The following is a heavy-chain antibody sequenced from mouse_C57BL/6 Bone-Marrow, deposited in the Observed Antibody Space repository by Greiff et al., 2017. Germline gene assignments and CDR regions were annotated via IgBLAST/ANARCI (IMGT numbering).Heavy chain of an antibody. V-gene: IGHV14-4*01. CDR2: IDPENGDT. J-gene: IGHJ1*03. D-gene: IGHD2-4*01. CDR3: TTINDYDWYFDV. CDR1: GFNIKDDY. Sequence: EVQLQQSGAELVRPGASVKLSCTASGFNIKDDYMHWVKQRPEQGLEWIGWIDPENGDTEYDSKFKGKATITADTSSNTAYLQLSSLTSEDSAVYYCTTINDYDWYFDVWGTGTTVTVSS.